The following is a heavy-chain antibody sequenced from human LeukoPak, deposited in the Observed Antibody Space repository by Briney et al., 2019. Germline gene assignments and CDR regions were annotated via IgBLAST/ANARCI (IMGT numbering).Heavy chain of an antibody. CDR2: INHSGGT. CDR3: ARILYYYYMDV. J-gene: IGHJ6*03. V-gene: IGHV4-34*01. Sequence: SETLSLTCAVYGGSFSGYYWSWIRQPPGKGLEWIGEINHSGGTNYNPSLKSRVTISVDTSKNQFSLKLSSVTAADTAVYYCARILYYYYMDVWGKGTTVTVSS. CDR1: GGSFSGYY.